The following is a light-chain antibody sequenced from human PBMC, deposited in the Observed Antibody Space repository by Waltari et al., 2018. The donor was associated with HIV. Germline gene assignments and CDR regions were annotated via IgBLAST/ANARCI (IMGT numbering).Light chain of an antibody. V-gene: IGLV1-40*01. CDR2: DNS. J-gene: IGLJ3*02. Sequence: QSVLTQPPSVSGAPGQRVTISCPVRRSNIRAGSELDWYRQLPGTAPKLLIYDNSKRPSGVPDRFSGSKSGTSASLAITGLQAEDEADYYCQSYDSSLSGWVFGGGTKLTVL. CDR1: RSNIRAGSE. CDR3: QSYDSSLSGWV.